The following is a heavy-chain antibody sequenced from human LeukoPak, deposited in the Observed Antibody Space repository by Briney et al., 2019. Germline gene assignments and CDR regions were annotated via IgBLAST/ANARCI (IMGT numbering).Heavy chain of an antibody. Sequence: PGGSLRLSCAASGFTFSSYGMQWVRQAPGKGLEWVAVIWYDGSNKYYADSVKGRFTISRDNSKNTLYLQMNSLRAEDTAVYYCARDHYYYDSSGYCFDYWGQGTLVTVSS. V-gene: IGHV3-33*01. CDR3: ARDHYYYDSSGYCFDY. D-gene: IGHD3-22*01. CDR2: IWYDGSNK. CDR1: GFTFSSYG. J-gene: IGHJ4*02.